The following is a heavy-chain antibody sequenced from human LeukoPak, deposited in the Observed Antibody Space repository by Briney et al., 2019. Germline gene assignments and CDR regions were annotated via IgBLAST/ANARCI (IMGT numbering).Heavy chain of an antibody. CDR1: GFTFSSYA. V-gene: IGHV3-30-3*01. CDR3: AGTYYYDSSEDY. Sequence: PGGSLRLSCAASGFTFSSYAMHWVRQAPGKGLEWVAVISYDGSNKYYADSVKGRFTISRDNSKNTLYLQMNSLRAEDTAVYYCAGTYYYDSSEDYWGQGTLVTVSS. J-gene: IGHJ4*02. D-gene: IGHD3-22*01. CDR2: ISYDGSNK.